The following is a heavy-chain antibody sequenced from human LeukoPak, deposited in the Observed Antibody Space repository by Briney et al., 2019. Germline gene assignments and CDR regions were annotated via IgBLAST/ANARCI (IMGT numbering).Heavy chain of an antibody. CDR1: GGSISSYY. CDR3: ARTTVTTYFDN. CDR2: ISDSGST. J-gene: IGHJ4*02. D-gene: IGHD4-17*01. Sequence: SVTLSLTCTVSGGSISSYYWSWIRQPPGKGLDWIAYISDSGSTNYNPSLKSRVTISVDTSKNQFSLKLSSVTAADTAVYYCARTTVTTYFDNWGQGTLVTVSS. V-gene: IGHV4-59*01.